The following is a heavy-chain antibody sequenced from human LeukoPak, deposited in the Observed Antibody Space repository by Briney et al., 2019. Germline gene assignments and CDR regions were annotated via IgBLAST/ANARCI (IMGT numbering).Heavy chain of an antibody. V-gene: IGHV3-30*04. D-gene: IGHD6-6*01. CDR2: ISYDGNIK. CDR1: GFTLSSHA. Sequence: GGSLRLSCAASGFTLSSHAIHWVRQAPGKGLEWVALISYDGNIKYYADSVKGRFTISRDNSKNTLSLQMNSLRPEDTAVYYCARAHLSSSSTDYMDLWGKGTTVTVSS. CDR3: ARAHLSSSSTDYMDL. J-gene: IGHJ6*03.